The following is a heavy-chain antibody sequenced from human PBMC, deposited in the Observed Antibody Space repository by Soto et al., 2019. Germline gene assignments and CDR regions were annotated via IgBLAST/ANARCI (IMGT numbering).Heavy chain of an antibody. CDR1: GGSVSSDNYY. J-gene: IGHJ4*02. V-gene: IGHV4-61*01. CDR3: AREGTTTVTTIDY. CDR2: IYYSGST. D-gene: IGHD4-4*01. Sequence: QVQLQESGPGLVKPSETLSLTCTVSGGSVSSDNYYWTWIRQPPGKGLEWIGYIYYSGSTNYNPSLKSRVTISLDTSKNQFSLKLSSVTAADTAVYYCAREGTTTVTTIDYWGQGTLVTVSS.